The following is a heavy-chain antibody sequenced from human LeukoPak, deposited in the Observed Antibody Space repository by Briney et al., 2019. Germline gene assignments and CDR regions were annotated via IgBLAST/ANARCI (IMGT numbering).Heavy chain of an antibody. V-gene: IGHV1-69*05. CDR3: ARERSGGYSGYDYYYYYYMDV. Sequence: SVKVSCKASGYTFTYYPMNWVRQAPGQGLEWMGGIIPIFGTANYAQKFQGRVTITTDESTSTAYMELSSLRSEDTAVYYCARERSGGYSGYDYYYYYYMDVWGKGTTVTVSS. CDR1: GYTFTYYP. J-gene: IGHJ6*03. D-gene: IGHD5-12*01. CDR2: IIPIFGTA.